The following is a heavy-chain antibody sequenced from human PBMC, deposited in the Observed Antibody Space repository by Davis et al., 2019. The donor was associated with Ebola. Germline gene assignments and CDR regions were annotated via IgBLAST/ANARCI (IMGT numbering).Heavy chain of an antibody. CDR3: AGGQQWLGWGVWDY. V-gene: IGHV3-33*03. Sequence: GGSLRLSCAASGFNFRSYGMHWVRQAPDKGLEWVAVIWYDGSRKYYGDSVKGRFTISRDNAKNSLYLQMNSLRAEDTALYYCAGGQQWLGWGVWDYWGQGTLVTVSS. J-gene: IGHJ4*02. CDR2: IWYDGSRK. CDR1: GFNFRSYG. D-gene: IGHD6-19*01.